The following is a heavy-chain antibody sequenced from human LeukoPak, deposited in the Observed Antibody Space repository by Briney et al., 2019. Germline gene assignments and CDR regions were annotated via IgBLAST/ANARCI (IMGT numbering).Heavy chain of an antibody. CDR3: AREYGYCSGGSCYPYYFDY. J-gene: IGHJ4*02. V-gene: IGHV4-59*01. CDR2: IYDSGST. Sequence: ADTLSLTCTLSGGSISSYYWSWIRHPPGKGRGWLGYIYDSGSTNYNPPRKSRVTISVDTSKNQFSLKLSSVTAADTAVDYCAREYGYCSGGSCYPYYFDYWGQGTLVTVSS. D-gene: IGHD2-15*01. CDR1: GGSISSYY.